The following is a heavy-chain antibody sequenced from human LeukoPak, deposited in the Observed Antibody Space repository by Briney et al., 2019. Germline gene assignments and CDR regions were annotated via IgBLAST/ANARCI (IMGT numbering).Heavy chain of an antibody. Sequence: GGSLRLSCAASGFTFSSYGMHWVRQAPGKGLEWVAVIWYDGSNKYYADSVKGRFTISRDNSKNTLYLQMNSLRAEDTAVYYCASHTGDSFRRYYYYGMDVWGKGTTVTVSS. CDR1: GFTFSSYG. CDR3: ASHTGDSFRRYYYYGMDV. V-gene: IGHV3-33*01. CDR2: IWYDGSNK. J-gene: IGHJ6*04. D-gene: IGHD7-27*01.